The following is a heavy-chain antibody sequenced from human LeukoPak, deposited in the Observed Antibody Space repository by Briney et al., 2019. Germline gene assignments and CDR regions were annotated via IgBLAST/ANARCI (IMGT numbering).Heavy chain of an antibody. V-gene: IGHV4-59*11. CDR2: IYHSGST. J-gene: IGHJ6*03. CDR1: GGSISSHY. D-gene: IGHD3-16*01. CDR3: ARGLGEDYYYYMVV. Sequence: PSETLSLTCTVSGGSISSHYWIWIRQPPGKGLEWIGYIYHSGSTSYNPSLKSRVTISLDTSKNKFSLKLSSVTAADTALYYCARGLGEDYYYYMVVWGKGTTVTVSS.